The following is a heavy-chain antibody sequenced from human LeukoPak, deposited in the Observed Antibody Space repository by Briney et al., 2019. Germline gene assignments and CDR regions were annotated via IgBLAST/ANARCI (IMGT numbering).Heavy chain of an antibody. CDR3: ARVRGQWLPRRAYRKTYGMDV. J-gene: IGHJ6*02. Sequence: ASVKVSCKASGYTFTSYDINWVRQATGQGLEWMGWMNPNSGNTGYAQKFQGRVTMTRNTSISTAYMELSSLRSEDTAVYYCARVRGQWLPRRAYRKTYGMDVWGQGPTVTVSS. D-gene: IGHD6-19*01. CDR1: GYTFTSYD. V-gene: IGHV1-8*01. CDR2: MNPNSGNT.